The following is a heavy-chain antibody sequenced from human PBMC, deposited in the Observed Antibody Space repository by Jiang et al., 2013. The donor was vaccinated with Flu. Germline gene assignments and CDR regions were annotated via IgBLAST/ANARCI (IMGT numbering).Heavy chain of an antibody. Sequence: GAEVKKPGESLQISCKGSGYSFTGYWIGWVRQMPGKGLEWMGIIYPGDSETRYSPSFQGQVTISADKSVSTAYLQWSSLKASDTAIYYCARQGEVDLLLEHALDLWGQGTMVTVSS. CDR2: IYPGDSET. CDR3: ARQGEVDLLLEHALDL. J-gene: IGHJ3*01. CDR1: GYSFTGYW. V-gene: IGHV5-51*01. D-gene: IGHD1-26*01.